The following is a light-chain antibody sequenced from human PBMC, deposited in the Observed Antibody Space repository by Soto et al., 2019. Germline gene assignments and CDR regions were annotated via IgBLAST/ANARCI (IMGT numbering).Light chain of an antibody. Sequence: EIVLMQSPGTLSLSPGEGATLSCRASQSVNSNYLAWYQQKPGQAPTVLIFDTSRRATGVPDRFSGSGSWTDFTLTISRLEPDDFAVYYCQQYGSSQFTFGPGTKVNIK. CDR3: QQYGSSQFT. V-gene: IGKV3-20*01. CDR2: DTS. CDR1: QSVNSNY. J-gene: IGKJ3*01.